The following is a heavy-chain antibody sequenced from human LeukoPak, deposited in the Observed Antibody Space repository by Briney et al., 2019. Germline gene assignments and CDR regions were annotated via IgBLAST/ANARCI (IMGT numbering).Heavy chain of an antibody. V-gene: IGHV3-23*01. J-gene: IGHJ4*02. D-gene: IGHD6-13*01. CDR2: ISGSGGST. CDR3: AKQSAAAGTFWDY. CDR1: GFTFSSYA. Sequence: GGSLRLSCAASGFTFSSYAMSWVRQAPGEGLEWVSAISGSGGSTYYADSVKGRFTISRDNSKNTLYLQMNSLRAEDTAVYYCAKQSAAAGTFWDYWGQGTLVTVSS.